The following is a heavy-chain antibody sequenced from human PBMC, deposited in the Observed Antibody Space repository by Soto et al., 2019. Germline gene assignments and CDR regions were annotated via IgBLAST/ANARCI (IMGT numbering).Heavy chain of an antibody. CDR2: IDGSGVSP. CDR1: GFTFSSYA. D-gene: IGHD3-22*01. V-gene: IGHV3-23*01. CDR3: AKDAPGSGWLSDY. Sequence: EAQLLESGGGLVQPGGSLRLSCAASGFTFSSYAMSWVRQAPGKGLEWVSTIDGSGVSPTYADSVRGRFTVSRDNSKNTLYLQINSLRGEDTAVYYCAKDAPGSGWLSDYWGQGTLVTVSS. J-gene: IGHJ4*02.